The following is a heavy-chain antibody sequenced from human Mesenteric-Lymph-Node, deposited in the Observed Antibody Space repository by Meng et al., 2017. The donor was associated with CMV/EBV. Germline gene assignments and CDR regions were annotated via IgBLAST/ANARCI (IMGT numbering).Heavy chain of an antibody. CDR1: GFTFSRNA. Sequence: GESLKISCAASGFTFSRNAISWVRQAPGKGLEWLSSISGSGGMTHYTDSVKGRFTISRDNSKNTLYLQMNTLRAEDTAVYYCAKMGDCSIVVCQYHYYGMDVWGHGTTVTVSS. V-gene: IGHV3-23*01. CDR3: AKMGDCSIVVCQYHYYGMDV. D-gene: IGHD2-8*01. J-gene: IGHJ6*02. CDR2: ISGSGGMT.